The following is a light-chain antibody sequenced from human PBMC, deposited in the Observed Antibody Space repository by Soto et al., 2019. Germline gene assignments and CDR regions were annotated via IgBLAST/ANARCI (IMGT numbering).Light chain of an antibody. J-gene: IGKJ1*01. CDR2: GAS. CDR3: QQYNNCPPIT. V-gene: IGKV3-15*01. CDR1: QSVGRN. Sequence: EVVMTQSPATLSVSPGERATLSCRARQSVGRNLAWYQQKPGQPPMLLIYGASTRATGIPDRFSGTGFGTVFTLTIISLQAEDFAVYYCQQYNNCPPITFGPGTKVEIK.